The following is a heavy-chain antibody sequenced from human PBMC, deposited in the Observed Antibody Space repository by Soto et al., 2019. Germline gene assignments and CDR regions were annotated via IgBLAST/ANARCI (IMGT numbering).Heavy chain of an antibody. J-gene: IGHJ6*02. CDR3: ARDGGGLLEQLVRELNGMDV. V-gene: IGHV4-4*07. CDR1: RGYVNTFH. CDR2: IFPNGNT. Sequence: SETLSLTCTVSRGYVNTFHWSWVRQPAGKGLEWIGRIFPNGNTDYSPSLKSRVTLSVDTSKNQFSLKLSSVTAADTAVYYCARDGGGLLEQLVRELNGMDVWGQGTTVTVSS. D-gene: IGHD6-6*01.